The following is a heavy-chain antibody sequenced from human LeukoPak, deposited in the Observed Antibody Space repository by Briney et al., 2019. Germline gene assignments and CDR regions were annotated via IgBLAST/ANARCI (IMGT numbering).Heavy chain of an antibody. Sequence: GGSLRLSCAASGFTFSSYSMNWVRQAPGKGLEWVSYISSSSSMIYYADSVKGRFTISRDNAKNSLYLQMNSLRAEDTAVYYCAELGITMIGGVWGKGTTVTISS. V-gene: IGHV3-48*04. CDR2: ISSSSSMI. D-gene: IGHD3-10*02. J-gene: IGHJ6*04. CDR3: AELGITMIGGV. CDR1: GFTFSSYS.